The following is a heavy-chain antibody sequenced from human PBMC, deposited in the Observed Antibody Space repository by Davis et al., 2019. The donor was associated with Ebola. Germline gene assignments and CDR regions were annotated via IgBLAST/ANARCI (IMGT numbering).Heavy chain of an antibody. CDR1: GYTFSTYA. D-gene: IGHD6-19*01. Sequence: GESLKISCAASGYTFSTYAMSWVRQAPGKGLEWVSTLGTSADTYYADSVKGRFIISRDNYENTLYLQMNSLRVEDTAVYFCARDPSGGSGWSVGYYGMDVWGKGTTVTVSS. CDR3: ARDPSGGSGWSVGYYGMDV. CDR2: LGTSADT. J-gene: IGHJ6*04. V-gene: IGHV3-23*01.